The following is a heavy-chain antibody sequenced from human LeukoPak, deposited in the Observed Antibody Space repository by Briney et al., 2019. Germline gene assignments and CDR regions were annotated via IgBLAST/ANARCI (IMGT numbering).Heavy chain of an antibody. Sequence: MPSETLSLTCTVSGYSISSGYYWGWIRQPPGKGLEWIGSIYHSGSTYYNPSLKSRVTISVDKSKNQFSLKLSSVTAADTAVYYCARERRHYQLHDWFDPWGQGTLGTVSS. CDR3: ARERRHYQLHDWFDP. V-gene: IGHV4-38-2*02. CDR1: GYSISSGYY. D-gene: IGHD1-26*01. J-gene: IGHJ5*02. CDR2: IYHSGST.